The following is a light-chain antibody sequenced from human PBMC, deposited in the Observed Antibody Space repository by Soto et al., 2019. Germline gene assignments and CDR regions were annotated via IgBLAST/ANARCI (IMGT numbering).Light chain of an antibody. CDR1: SGHSSYA. V-gene: IGLV4-60*03. CDR2: LEGSGSQ. CDR3: ETWDSYTRV. Sequence: QLVLTQSSSASASLGSSVKLTCTLSSGHSSYAIAWHQQQPGKAPRYLMKLEGSGSQNKGSGVPDRFSGSSSGADRYLAISNLQSEDEADYYCETWDSYTRVFGGGTKLTVL. J-gene: IGLJ3*02.